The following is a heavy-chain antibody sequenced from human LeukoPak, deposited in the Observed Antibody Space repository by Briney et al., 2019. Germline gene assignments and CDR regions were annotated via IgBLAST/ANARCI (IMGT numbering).Heavy chain of an antibody. CDR2: IWYDGSSK. CDR3: TRDPGCSCLESWYFDL. CDR1: GFTFSSYG. V-gene: IGHV3-33*01. J-gene: IGHJ2*01. Sequence: GTSLRLSCAASGFTFSSYGMHWVRQAPGKGLEWVAVIWYDGSSKYYADSVKGRFTISRDNSKNTLYLQMNSLRAEDTAVYYCTRDPGCSCLESWYFDLWGRGTLVFVFS. D-gene: IGHD6-19*01.